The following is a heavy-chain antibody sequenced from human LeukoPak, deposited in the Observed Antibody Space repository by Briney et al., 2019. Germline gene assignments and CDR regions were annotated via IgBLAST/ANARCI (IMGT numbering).Heavy chain of an antibody. CDR2: FYPEDDET. J-gene: IGHJ4*02. V-gene: IGHV1-24*01. D-gene: IGHD6-19*01. CDR1: GYTLTELS. Sequence: GSVTVSCTVSGYTLTELSMHWVRQAPGKGLEWMGGFYPEDDETIYAQKFQGRVTMTEDTSTDTAYMELSSLRSEDTAVYYCATVDSSGWCFGYCGQGTLVTVSS. CDR3: ATVDSSGWCFGY.